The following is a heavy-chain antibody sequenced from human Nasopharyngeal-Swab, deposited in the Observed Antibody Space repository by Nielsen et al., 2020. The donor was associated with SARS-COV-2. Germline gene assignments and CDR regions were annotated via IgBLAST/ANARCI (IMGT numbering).Heavy chain of an antibody. V-gene: IGHV3-48*03. CDR1: GFTFSNYE. CDR3: ARTTYSYGRFDY. Sequence: GESLKISCAASGFTFSNYEMNWVRQAPGKGLEWLSYISGTAGTISYADSVKGRFTISTDNAKKSLYLQMNSLRAEDTALYYCARTTYSYGRFDYWGQGTLVTVSS. CDR2: ISGTAGTI. D-gene: IGHD5-18*01. J-gene: IGHJ4*02.